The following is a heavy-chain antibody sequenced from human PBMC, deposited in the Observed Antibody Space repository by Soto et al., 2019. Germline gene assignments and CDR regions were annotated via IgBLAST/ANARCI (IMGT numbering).Heavy chain of an antibody. J-gene: IGHJ4*02. Sequence: QVTLKESGPVLVKPTETLTLTCTVSGFSLSNARMGVSWIRQPPGKALEWLAHIFSNDEKSYSTSLKSRLTISKHTSKSQVVLTIPNMDPVDPATYYCARIHIGQWLVRFPFYFDYWGQGTLVTVSS. CDR3: ARIHIGQWLVRFPFYFDY. D-gene: IGHD6-19*01. CDR1: GFSLSNARMG. CDR2: IFSNDEK. V-gene: IGHV2-26*01.